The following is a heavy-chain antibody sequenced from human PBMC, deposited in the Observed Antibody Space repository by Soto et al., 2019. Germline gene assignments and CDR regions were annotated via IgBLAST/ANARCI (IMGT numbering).Heavy chain of an antibody. V-gene: IGHV3-48*02. CDR1: GFTFSSYG. CDR2: ISGISSSI. CDR3: ARYCSGGRCYSSNYHYGMDV. J-gene: IGHJ6*02. Sequence: GGSLRLSCAASGFTFSSYGMNWVRQAPGKGLEWVSYISGISSSIYYADSVKGRFTISRDNAQNSLFLQMNSLRDDDTAVYYCARYCSGGRCYSSNYHYGMDVWGQGTTVTVSS. D-gene: IGHD2-15*01.